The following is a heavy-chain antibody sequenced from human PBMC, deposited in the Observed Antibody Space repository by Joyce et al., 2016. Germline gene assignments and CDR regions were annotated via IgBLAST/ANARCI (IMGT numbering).Heavy chain of an antibody. Sequence: QVQLQESGPGLVKLSETLSLTCGVSGLSFDLHSFWGWIRQPPGKGLEWIGNVYLHGITHDSSSLMSRVTISMDTSKNQFSLNLNSLTAADTAVYFCASRPYNVHTPLGSDWYFDLWGRGTLVTVFS. J-gene: IGHJ2*01. CDR2: VYLHGIT. CDR1: GLSFDLHSF. V-gene: IGHV4-38-2*01. D-gene: IGHD5-18*01. CDR3: ASRPYNVHTPLGSDWYFDL.